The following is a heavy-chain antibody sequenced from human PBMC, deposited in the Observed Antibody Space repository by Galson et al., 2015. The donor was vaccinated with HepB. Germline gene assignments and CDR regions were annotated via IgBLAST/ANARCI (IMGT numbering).Heavy chain of an antibody. CDR2: TRNKANSYTT. D-gene: IGHD3-10*01. V-gene: IGHV3-72*01. Sequence: SLRLSCAASGFIFSDHYMDWVRQAPGKGLEWVGLTRNKANSYTTECAASVKGRFTISRDDSKNSLYLQMNSLKTEDTAVYYCAREKAYGSFDYWGQGSLVTVSS. CDR3: AREKAYGSFDY. J-gene: IGHJ4*02. CDR1: GFIFSDHY.